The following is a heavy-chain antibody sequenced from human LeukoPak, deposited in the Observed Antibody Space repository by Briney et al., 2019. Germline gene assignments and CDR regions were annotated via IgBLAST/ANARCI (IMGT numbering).Heavy chain of an antibody. CDR3: ARGGYGDYVGRFDY. CDR1: GFTFDDYG. V-gene: IGHV3-20*04. CDR2: INWNGGST. D-gene: IGHD4-17*01. J-gene: IGHJ4*02. Sequence: PGGSLRLSRAASGFTFDDYGMSRVRQAPGKGLEWVSGINWNGGSTGYADSVKGRFTISRDNAKNSLYLQMNSLRAEDTALYYCARGGYGDYVGRFDYWGQGTLVTVSS.